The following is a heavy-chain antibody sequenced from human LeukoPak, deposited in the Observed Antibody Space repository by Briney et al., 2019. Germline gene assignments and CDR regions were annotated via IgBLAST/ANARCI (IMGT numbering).Heavy chain of an antibody. CDR2: INHSGST. CDR1: GESFSGYC. Sequence: SETLSLTCAVYGESFSGYCWSWIRQPPGKGLEWIGEINHSGSTNYKPSLKSRVTISVDTSKNQFSLKLSSVTAADTAVYYCARSGGYSGYDVDYWGQGILVTVSS. V-gene: IGHV4-34*01. D-gene: IGHD5-12*01. CDR3: ARSGGYSGYDVDY. J-gene: IGHJ4*02.